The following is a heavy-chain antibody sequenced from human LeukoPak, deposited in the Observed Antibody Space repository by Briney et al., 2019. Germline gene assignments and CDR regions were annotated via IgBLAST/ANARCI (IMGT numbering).Heavy chain of an antibody. J-gene: IGHJ5*02. CDR1: GGSFSGYY. V-gene: IGHV4-34*01. Sequence: PSETLSLTCAVYGGSFSGYYWSWIRQPPGKGLEWIGEINHSGSTNYNPSLKSRVTISVDTSKNQFSLKLSSVTAADTAVYYCARGVSAAYSNYLRWFDPWGQGTLVTVSS. D-gene: IGHD4-11*01. CDR3: ARGVSAAYSNYLRWFDP. CDR2: INHSGST.